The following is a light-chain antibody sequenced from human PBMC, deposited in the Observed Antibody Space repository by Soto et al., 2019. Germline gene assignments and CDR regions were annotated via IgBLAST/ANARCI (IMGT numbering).Light chain of an antibody. CDR1: SGHSSYI. V-gene: IGLV4-60*02. CDR3: ETWDSNTHTV. CDR2: LEGSGSY. Sequence: QPVLTQSSSASASLGSSVTLTCTLSSGHSSYIIAWHQQQPGKAPRYLMKLEGSGSYNKGSGVPDRFSGSSSGADRYLTISILQFEDEADYYCETWDSNTHTVFGGGTKLTVL. J-gene: IGLJ3*02.